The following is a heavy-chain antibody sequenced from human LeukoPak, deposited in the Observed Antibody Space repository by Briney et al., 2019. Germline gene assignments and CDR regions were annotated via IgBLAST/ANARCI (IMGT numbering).Heavy chain of an antibody. CDR3: AGSYFGSGSYGGFFDF. D-gene: IGHD3-10*01. CDR1: ELTFSTYA. V-gene: IGHV3-23*01. J-gene: IGHJ4*02. Sequence: GGSLRLSCAASELTFSTYAMSWVRQAPGKGLEWVSAISGSGDSTYYADSVKGRFTISRDNSKNTLYLQMNSLRAEDTAVYYCAGSYFGSGSYGGFFDFWGQGTLVTVSS. CDR2: ISGSGDST.